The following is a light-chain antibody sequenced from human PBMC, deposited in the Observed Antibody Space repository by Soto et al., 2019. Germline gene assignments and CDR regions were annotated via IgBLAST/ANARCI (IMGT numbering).Light chain of an antibody. CDR3: QQYERTPPT. CDR1: QSVLYSSNNKNY. J-gene: IGKJ2*01. V-gene: IGKV4-1*01. Sequence: DIVMTQSPDSLAVSLGERATINCKSSQSVLYSSNNKNYLAWYQQRPGQPPKLLIYWASTRESGVPDRFSGGGAGPDFPRTSTRLQAEDVAGYYCQQYERTPPTVRRGTKLDIK. CDR2: WAS.